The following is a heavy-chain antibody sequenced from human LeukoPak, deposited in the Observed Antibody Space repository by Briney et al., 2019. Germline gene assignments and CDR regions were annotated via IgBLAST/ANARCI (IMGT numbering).Heavy chain of an antibody. CDR3: ATDGDYYDSSGYYRDY. V-gene: IGHV3-30*02. J-gene: IGHJ4*02. CDR2: TRYDGSNK. CDR1: GFTFSSYG. D-gene: IGHD3-22*01. Sequence: GGSLRLSCAASGFTFSSYGMHWVRQAPGKGLERVASTRYDGSNKYYVDSVRGRFTISRDNAKNSLDLQMNSLRAEDTAVYYCATDGDYYDSSGYYRDYWGQGTLVTVSS.